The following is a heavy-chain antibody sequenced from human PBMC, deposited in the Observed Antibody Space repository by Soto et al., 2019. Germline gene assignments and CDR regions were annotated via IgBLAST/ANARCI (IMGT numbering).Heavy chain of an antibody. CDR3: ARRQNWNNLFDT. J-gene: IGHJ5*02. Sequence: SETLSLTCTVSGGSITNNDWSWIRQSPGKGLEWIGCSYYGGSTSYSPSLRRRVTISIDTSKTQFSLRLRSVTAADTAVYYCARRQNWNNLFDTWGQGTLVTVSS. V-gene: IGHV4-59*08. CDR1: GGSITNND. D-gene: IGHD1-1*01. CDR2: SYYGGST.